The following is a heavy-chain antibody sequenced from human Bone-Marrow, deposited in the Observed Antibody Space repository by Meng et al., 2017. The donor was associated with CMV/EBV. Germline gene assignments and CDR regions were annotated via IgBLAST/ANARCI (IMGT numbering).Heavy chain of an antibody. J-gene: IGHJ4*02. D-gene: IGHD5-18*01. CDR1: GFTFDDYT. CDR2: ISWDGGST. CDR3: AKDAKQLWLSYLDY. Sequence: GESLKISCAASGFTFDDYTMHWVRQAPGKGLEWVSLISWDGGSTYYADSVKGRFTISRDNSKNSLYLQMNSLRTEDTALYYCAKDAKQLWLSYLDYWGQGTLVTVYS. V-gene: IGHV3-43*01.